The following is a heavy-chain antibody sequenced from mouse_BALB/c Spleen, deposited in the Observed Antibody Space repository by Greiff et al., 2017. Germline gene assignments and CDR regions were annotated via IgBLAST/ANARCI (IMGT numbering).Heavy chain of an antibody. CDR3: ARDLFAY. V-gene: IGHV5-6-5*01. Sequence: DVMLVESGGGLVKPGGSLKLSCAASGFTFSSYAMSWVRQTPEKRLEWVASISSGGSTYYPDSVKGRFTISRDNARNILYLQMSSLRSEDTAMYYCARDLFAYWGQGTLVTVSA. J-gene: IGHJ3*01. CDR1: GFTFSSYA. CDR2: ISSGGST.